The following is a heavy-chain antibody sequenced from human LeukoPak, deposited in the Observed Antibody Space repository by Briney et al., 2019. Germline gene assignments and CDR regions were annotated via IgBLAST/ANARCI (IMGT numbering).Heavy chain of an antibody. CDR2: INHSGST. D-gene: IGHD2-2*01. Sequence: PSETLSLTCAVYGGSFSGYYWSWIRQPPGKGLEWIGEINHSGSTNYNPSLKSRVTISVDTSKNQFSLKLSSVTAADTAVYYCARASYQLLLDYWGQGTLVTVSS. CDR1: GGSFSGYY. J-gene: IGHJ4*02. CDR3: ARASYQLLLDY. V-gene: IGHV4-34*01.